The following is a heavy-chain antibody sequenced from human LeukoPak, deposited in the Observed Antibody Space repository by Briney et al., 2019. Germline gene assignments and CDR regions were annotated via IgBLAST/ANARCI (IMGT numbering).Heavy chain of an antibody. CDR1: GFTFSSYE. CDR2: ISSSGSTI. D-gene: IGHD3-10*01. Sequence: PGGSLRLSCAASGFTFSSYEMNWVRQAPGKGLEWVSYISSSGSTIYYADSVKGRFTISRDNAKNSLYLQMNSLRAEDTAVYYCARGWYGSGSFRWFDPWGQGTLVTVSS. V-gene: IGHV3-48*03. J-gene: IGHJ5*02. CDR3: ARGWYGSGSFRWFDP.